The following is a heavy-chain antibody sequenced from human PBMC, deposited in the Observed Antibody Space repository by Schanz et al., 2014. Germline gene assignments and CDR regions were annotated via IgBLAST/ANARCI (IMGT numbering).Heavy chain of an antibody. Sequence: QVQLVQSGAELRKPGSSVRVSCKASGGTFTSYAFSWVRQAPGQGLEWMGRIIPILGIATYAQKFQGRLTITADKSTSTAYMELSSLRSEDTAMYYCARDYYDSSGYYYCDYWGQGTLVTVSS. J-gene: IGHJ4*02. CDR2: IIPILGIA. D-gene: IGHD3-22*01. CDR1: GGTFTSYA. CDR3: ARDYYDSSGYYYCDY. V-gene: IGHV1-69*04.